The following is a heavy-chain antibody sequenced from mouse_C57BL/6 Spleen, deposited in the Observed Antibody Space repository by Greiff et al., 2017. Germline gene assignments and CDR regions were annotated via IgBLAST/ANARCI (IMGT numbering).Heavy chain of an antibody. CDR1: GFTFSSYG. V-gene: IGHV5-6*01. D-gene: IGHD1-2*01. CDR2: ISSGGSYT. J-gene: IGHJ2*01. Sequence: EVQLQQSGGDLVKPGGSLKLSCAASGFTFSSYGMSWVRQTPDKRLECVATISSGGSYTYYPDSVKGRFTISRDNAKNTLYLQMSSLKSEDTAMYYCARHGYDYWGQGTTLTVSS. CDR3: ARHGYDY.